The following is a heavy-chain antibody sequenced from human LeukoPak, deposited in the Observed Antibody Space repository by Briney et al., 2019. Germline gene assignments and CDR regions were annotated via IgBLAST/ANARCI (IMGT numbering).Heavy chain of an antibody. V-gene: IGHV4-59*01. CDR1: GGSISSYY. CDR2: IYYSGST. J-gene: IGHJ4*02. Sequence: SETLSLTCTVSGGSISSYYWSWIRQPPGKGLEWIGYIYYSGSTNYNPSLKSRVTISVDTSKNQFSLKLTSVTAADTAVYYCARDGNPFDYWGQGTLVTVSS. CDR3: ARDGNPFDY.